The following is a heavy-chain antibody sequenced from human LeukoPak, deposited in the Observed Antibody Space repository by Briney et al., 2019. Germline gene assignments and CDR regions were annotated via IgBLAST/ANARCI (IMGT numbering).Heavy chain of an antibody. CDR1: GFTFDDCA. Sequence: PGGSLRLSCAASGFTFDDCAMHWVRQAPGKGLEWVSGISWNSGSIGYADSVKGRFTISRDNAKNSLYLQMNSLRAEDTALYYCALERTRGFDYWGQGTLVTVSS. J-gene: IGHJ4*02. CDR3: ALERTRGFDY. CDR2: ISWNSGSI. D-gene: IGHD1-1*01. V-gene: IGHV3-9*01.